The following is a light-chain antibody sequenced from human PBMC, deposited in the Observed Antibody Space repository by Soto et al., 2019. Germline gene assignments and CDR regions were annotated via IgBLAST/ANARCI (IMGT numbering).Light chain of an antibody. J-gene: IGKJ2*01. CDR2: KVS. V-gene: IGKV2-30*01. CDR3: MQGTHWPHT. CDR1: QSLVYTDGNTY. Sequence: DVVMTQSPLSLPVTLGQPASISCRSSQSLVYTDGNTYFYWFQQRPGQSPRRLIYKVSNRDSGVPDRFSGSGSGTDFTLEISRVEAEDVGFYYCMQGTHWPHTFGQGTNLEIK.